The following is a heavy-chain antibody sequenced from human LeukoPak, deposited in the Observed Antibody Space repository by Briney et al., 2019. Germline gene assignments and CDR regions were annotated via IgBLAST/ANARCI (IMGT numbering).Heavy chain of an antibody. D-gene: IGHD1-7*01. Sequence: PSQTLSLTCTVSGGSISSGSHYWSRIRQPAGTGLEWIGRFYTGGSTNYNPSLKSRVTISVDTSKNQFSLKLSSVTAADTAVYYCARDLESLGTTAWFDPWGQGTLVTVSS. V-gene: IGHV4-61*02. CDR1: GGSISSGSHY. J-gene: IGHJ5*02. CDR2: FYTGGST. CDR3: ARDLESLGTTAWFDP.